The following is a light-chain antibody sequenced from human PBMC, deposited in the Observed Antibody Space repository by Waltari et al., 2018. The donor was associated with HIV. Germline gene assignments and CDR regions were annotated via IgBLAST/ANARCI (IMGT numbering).Light chain of an antibody. V-gene: IGKV1-33*01. J-gene: IGKJ1*01. Sequence: DIQMTQYPSSLTASVGDRVTITCQASQDISNYLNWYQQKPGKAPKLLIYDASNLETGVPSRFSGSGSGTDLTFTISSLQPEDIATYYCQQYDNLLRTFGQGTKVEIK. CDR1: QDISNY. CDR2: DAS. CDR3: QQYDNLLRT.